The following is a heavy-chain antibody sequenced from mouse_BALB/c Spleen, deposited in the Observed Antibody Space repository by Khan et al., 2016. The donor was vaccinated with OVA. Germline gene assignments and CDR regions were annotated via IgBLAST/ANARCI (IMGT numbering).Heavy chain of an antibody. D-gene: IGHD4-1*01. J-gene: IGHJ3*01. V-gene: IGHV5-6*01. CDR3: ASQLTGSFAY. CDR2: ISSGGDYT. CDR1: GFIFSSYS. Sequence: EVQLVESGGDLVKPGGSLKLSCAASGFIFSSYSMSWVRQTPDKRLEWVATISSGGDYTYYPDNVKGRFTISRDNAKNTLYLQLNSLKSEDTAMYYCASQLTGSFAYWGQGTLVNVSA.